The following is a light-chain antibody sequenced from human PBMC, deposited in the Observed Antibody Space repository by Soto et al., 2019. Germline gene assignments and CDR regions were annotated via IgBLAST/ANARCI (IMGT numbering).Light chain of an antibody. CDR1: QSISSY. CDR2: AAS. Sequence: DIPMTQSPSSLSASVGDRVTITCRASQSISSYLNWYQQKPGKAPKLLIYAASSLQSGVPSRFSGSGSGTDFPLTISSLQPEDFATYYCQQRYSSITFGQGTRLEI. CDR3: QQRYSSIT. J-gene: IGKJ5*01. V-gene: IGKV1-39*01.